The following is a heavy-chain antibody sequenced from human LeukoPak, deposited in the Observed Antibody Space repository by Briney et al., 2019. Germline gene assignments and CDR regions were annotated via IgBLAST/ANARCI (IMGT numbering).Heavy chain of an antibody. Sequence: GGSLRLSCAASGFTFSSYGMHWVRQAPGKGLEWVAVISNDGSNKYFAESVKGRFTISRDNSKNALYLQTNSLRAEDTAVYYCAKGGRQGDASSYYLYFDYWGQGTLVTVSS. J-gene: IGHJ4*02. CDR1: GFTFSSYG. D-gene: IGHD1-26*01. CDR3: AKGGRQGDASSYYLYFDY. CDR2: ISNDGSNK. V-gene: IGHV3-30*18.